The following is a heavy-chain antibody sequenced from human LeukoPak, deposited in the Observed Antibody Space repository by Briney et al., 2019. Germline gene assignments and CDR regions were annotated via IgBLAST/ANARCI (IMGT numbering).Heavy chain of an antibody. CDR2: IWYDGSNK. CDR3: AKGDSSSWQLDY. D-gene: IGHD6-13*01. CDR1: GFTFSSYG. J-gene: IGHJ4*02. Sequence: PGGSLRLSCAASGFTFSSYGLHWVGQAPGKGLEWVAVIWYDGSNKNYADSVKGRFTISRDNSKNTLYLQMNSLRVEDTAVYYCAKGDSSSWQLDYWSQRTLVTVSS. V-gene: IGHV3-30*02.